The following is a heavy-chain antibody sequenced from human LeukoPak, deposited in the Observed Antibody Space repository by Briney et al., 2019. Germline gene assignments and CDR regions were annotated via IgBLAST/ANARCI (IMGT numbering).Heavy chain of an antibody. CDR2: IREKVNSYTT. V-gene: IGHV3-72*01. J-gene: IGHJ4*02. CDR1: GFTFSAHY. D-gene: IGHD3-3*01. Sequence: GGPLRLSCAASGFTFSAHYMDWVRQAPGKGLEWVGRIREKVNSYTTVYAASVKGRFTISRDDSTNSVFLQMNSLKTEDTAVYYCAKAFCSEKQCTLDSWGQGTLVSVSS. CDR3: AKAFCSEKQCTLDS.